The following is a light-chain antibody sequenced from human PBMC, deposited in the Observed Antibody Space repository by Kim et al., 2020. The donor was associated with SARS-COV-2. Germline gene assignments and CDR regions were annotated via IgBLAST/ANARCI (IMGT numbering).Light chain of an antibody. CDR2: RAS. J-gene: IGKJ1*01. Sequence: DIQMTQSPSTLSASVGDRITITCRASQSINNWLAWYQQKPGKAPKLLIYRASSLVSGVSSRFSGSGSGTEFTLTISRLQPDDFASYHCQQYNYFSWTFGQETKVDIK. V-gene: IGKV1-5*03. CDR3: QQYNYFSWT. CDR1: QSINNW.